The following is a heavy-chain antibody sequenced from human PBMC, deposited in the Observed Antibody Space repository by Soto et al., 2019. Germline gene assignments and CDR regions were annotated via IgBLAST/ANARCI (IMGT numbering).Heavy chain of an antibody. V-gene: IGHV3-74*01. D-gene: IGHD3-10*01. CDR3: ARGAGGAYYLDY. CDR1: GFTFTNYW. Sequence: GGSLRLSCGTSGFTFTNYWTHWVRQPPGEGLVWVSRISGDGSRTNYADSVKGRFTISRDNAKTSLYLQMNSLRADDTAVYYCARGAGGAYYLDYWGQGTLVTVSS. J-gene: IGHJ4*02. CDR2: ISGDGSRT.